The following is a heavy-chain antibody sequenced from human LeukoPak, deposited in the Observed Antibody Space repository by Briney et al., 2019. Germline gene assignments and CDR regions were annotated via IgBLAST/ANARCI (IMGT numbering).Heavy chain of an antibody. D-gene: IGHD1-1*01. J-gene: IGHJ4*02. V-gene: IGHV3-11*04. CDR1: GFTFSDYY. Sequence: GGSLRLSCVASGFTFSDYYMSWIRQAPGKGLEWVSHISNSGSANHYADSVKGRFTISRDNAKNSLYLQMNSLRAEDTAVYYCARDRWDVDSTAYWGQGTLVTVSS. CDR2: ISNSGSAN. CDR3: ARDRWDVDSTAY.